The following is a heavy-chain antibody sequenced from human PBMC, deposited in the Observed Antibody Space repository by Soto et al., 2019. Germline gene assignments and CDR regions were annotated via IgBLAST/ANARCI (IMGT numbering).Heavy chain of an antibody. CDR1: GCTFSSYS. V-gene: IGHV3-21*01. CDR3: ARLAVADPCYYYYGLDV. J-gene: IGHJ6*02. Sequence: PGGSLRLSCAASGCTFSSYSINWVRLAPGKGLEWGSSISSSSSDIYYADSVKGRFTISRDNDKNSLYLQMNSLRAEDTAVYYCARLAVADPCYYYYGLDVCGQGTTVTVS. D-gene: IGHD6-19*01. CDR2: ISSSSSDI.